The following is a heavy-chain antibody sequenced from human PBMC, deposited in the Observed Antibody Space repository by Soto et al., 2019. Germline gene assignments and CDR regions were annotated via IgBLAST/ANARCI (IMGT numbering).Heavy chain of an antibody. CDR3: AKDGGATTVTTGY. V-gene: IGHV3-30*18. CDR2: ISYDGSNK. Sequence: QVQLVESGGGVVQPGRSLRLSCAASGFTFSSYGMHWVRQAPGKGLEWVAVISYDGSNKYYADSVKGRFTISRDNSKNTLYLQMNSLRAEDTAVYYCAKDGGATTVTTGYWGQGPLVTVSS. D-gene: IGHD4-17*01. CDR1: GFTFSSYG. J-gene: IGHJ4*02.